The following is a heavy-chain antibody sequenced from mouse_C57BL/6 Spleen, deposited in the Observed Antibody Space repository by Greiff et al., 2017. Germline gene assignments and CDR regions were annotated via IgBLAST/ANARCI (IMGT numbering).Heavy chain of an antibody. D-gene: IGHD1-1*01. CDR3: ARSWDYYGSRGYFDV. J-gene: IGHJ1*03. CDR1: GYTFTSYW. Sequence: QVQLKQPGAELVKPGASVKMSCKASGYTFTSYWITWVKQRPGQGLEWIGDIYPGSGSTNYNEKLKSQATLTVDTSSSTAYMQLSSLTSEDSAVDYCARSWDYYGSRGYFDVWGTGTTVTVSS. CDR2: IYPGSGST. V-gene: IGHV1-55*01.